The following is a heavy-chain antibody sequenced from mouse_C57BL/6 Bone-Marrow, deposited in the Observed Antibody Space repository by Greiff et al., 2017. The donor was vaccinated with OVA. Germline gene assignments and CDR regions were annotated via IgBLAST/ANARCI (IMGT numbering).Heavy chain of an antibody. J-gene: IGHJ3*01. CDR1: GYTFTSYW. CDR2: IYPGSGST. Sequence: QVQLKEPGAELVKPGASVKMSCKASGYTFTSYWITWVKQRPGQGLEWIGDIYPGSGSTNYNEKFKSKATLTVDTSSSTAYMQLSSLTSEDSAVYYCARGGGSSPFAYWGQGTLVTVSA. V-gene: IGHV1-55*01. CDR3: ARGGGSSPFAY. D-gene: IGHD1-1*01.